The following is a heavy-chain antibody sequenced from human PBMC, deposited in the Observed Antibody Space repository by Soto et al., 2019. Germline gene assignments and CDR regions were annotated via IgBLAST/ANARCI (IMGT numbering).Heavy chain of an antibody. CDR2: IYHSGST. CDR3: ARDPSYYYGHPPFDY. V-gene: IGHV4-38-2*02. CDR1: GYSISSGYY. J-gene: IGHJ4*02. D-gene: IGHD3-10*01. Sequence: PSETLSLTCAVSGYSISSGYYWGLIRQPPGKGLEWIGSIYHSGSTYYNPSLKSRVTISVDTSKNQFSLKLSSVTAADTAVYYCARDPSYYYGHPPFDYWGQGTLVTVSS.